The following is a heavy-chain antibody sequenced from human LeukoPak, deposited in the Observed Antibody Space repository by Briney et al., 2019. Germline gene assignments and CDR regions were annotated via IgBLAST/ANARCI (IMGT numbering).Heavy chain of an antibody. V-gene: IGHV3-30-3*01. CDR2: ISYDGSNK. D-gene: IGHD5-24*01. Sequence: GGSLRLSCAASGFTFSSYAMHWVRQAPGKGLEWVAVISYDGSNKYYADSVKGRFTISRDNSRNTLYLQMNSLRAEDTAVYYCARDGGYIYPDYDYWGQGTLVTVSS. CDR1: GFTFSSYA. J-gene: IGHJ4*02. CDR3: ARDGGYIYPDYDY.